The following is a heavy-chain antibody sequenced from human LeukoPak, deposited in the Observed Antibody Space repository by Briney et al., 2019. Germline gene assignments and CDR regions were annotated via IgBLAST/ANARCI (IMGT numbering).Heavy chain of an antibody. CDR1: GFTFSDYG. CDR3: ARSAAAGRIVATFGY. Sequence: PGGSLRLSCAASGFTFSDYGMHWVRQAPGKGLEWVAFIRYDGSNKYYADSVKGRFTISRDNSKNTLYLQINSLRADDTAVYYCARSAAAGRIVATFGYWGQGTLVIVSS. J-gene: IGHJ4*02. D-gene: IGHD5-12*01. CDR2: IRYDGSNK. V-gene: IGHV3-30*02.